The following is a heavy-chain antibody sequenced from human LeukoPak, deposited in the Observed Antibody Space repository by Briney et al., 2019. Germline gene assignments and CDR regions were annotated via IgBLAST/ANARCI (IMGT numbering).Heavy chain of an antibody. D-gene: IGHD1/OR15-1a*01. CDR2: IKSKTDGGTT. CDR3: TTRYNWNNGVTFDY. Sequence: NPGGSLRLSCAAPGFTFSNAWMSWVRQAPGKGLEWVGRIKSKTDGGTTDYAAPVKGRFTISRDDSKNTLYLQMNSLKTEDTAVYYCTTRYNWNNGVTFDYWGQGTLVTVSS. J-gene: IGHJ4*02. V-gene: IGHV3-15*01. CDR1: GFTFSNAW.